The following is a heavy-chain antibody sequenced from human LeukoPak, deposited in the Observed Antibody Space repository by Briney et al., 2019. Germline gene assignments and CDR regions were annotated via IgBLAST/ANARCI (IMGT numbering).Heavy chain of an antibody. CDR1: GFTFSSFW. CDR2: IKKDGSEE. Sequence: GGSLRLSCAASGFTFSSFWMSWVRQAPGKGLEWVANIKKDGSEENYVDSVRGRFTISRDNAKNSLYLQMNSLRAEDTAVYYCARDSHTSNWFYWGQGTLVTVSS. D-gene: IGHD6-13*01. V-gene: IGHV3-7*04. CDR3: ARDSHTSNWFY. J-gene: IGHJ4*02.